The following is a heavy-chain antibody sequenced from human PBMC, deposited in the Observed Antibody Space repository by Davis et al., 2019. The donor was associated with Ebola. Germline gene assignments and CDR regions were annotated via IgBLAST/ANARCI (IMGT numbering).Heavy chain of an antibody. CDR3: ATGVTTFREAGVGL. Sequence: GESLKISCAASGFTFSDYYMSWIRQAPGKGLGWVSFISGSATTVSYADSVRGRFTISRDNAKNSLYLKMNSLRAEDTAVYYCATGVTTFREAGVGLWGQGTLVTVSS. J-gene: IGHJ4*02. CDR2: ISGSATTV. V-gene: IGHV3-11*01. D-gene: IGHD4-17*01. CDR1: GFTFSDYY.